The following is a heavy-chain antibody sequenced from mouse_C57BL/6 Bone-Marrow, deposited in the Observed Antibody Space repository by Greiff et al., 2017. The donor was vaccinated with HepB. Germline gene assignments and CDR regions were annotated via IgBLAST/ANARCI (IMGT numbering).Heavy chain of an antibody. CDR2: IYPGSGST. V-gene: IGHV1-55*01. CDR3: ANSPRTAQATFAY. J-gene: IGHJ3*01. CDR1: GYTFTSYW. Sequence: QVQLQQPGAELVKPGASVKMSCKASGYTFTSYWITWVKQRPGQGLEWIGDIYPGSGSTNYNEKFKSKATLTVDTSSSTAYMQLSSLPSEDSAVYYCANSPRTAQATFAYWGQGTLVTVSA. D-gene: IGHD3-2*02.